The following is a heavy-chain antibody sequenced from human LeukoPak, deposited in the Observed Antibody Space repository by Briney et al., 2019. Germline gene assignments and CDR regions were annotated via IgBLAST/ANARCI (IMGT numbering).Heavy chain of an antibody. Sequence: GGSLRLSCAASGFTFSTYGMHWVRQAPGKGLEWVAVILYDGSNKHYTDPVKGRFTISRDNSKNALYLQMNSLRGEDTAVYYCAKDYLGAWHTLDIWGQGTMVSV. CDR2: ILYDGSNK. J-gene: IGHJ3*02. CDR3: AKDYLGAWHTLDI. D-gene: IGHD1-26*01. V-gene: IGHV3-30*18. CDR1: GFTFSTYG.